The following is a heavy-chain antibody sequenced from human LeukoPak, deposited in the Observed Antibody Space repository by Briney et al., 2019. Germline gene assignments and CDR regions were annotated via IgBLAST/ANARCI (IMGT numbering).Heavy chain of an antibody. CDR2: INPNGGGT. CDR3: ASGNNYDSSAYFYSDY. Sequence: ASVKVSCKASGYTFTGYYMYWVRQAPGQGLEWMGWINPNGGGTKYAQNFQDRVTMTRDTSISTAYMELSRLRSDDTAVYYCASGNNYDSSAYFYSDYWGQGTLVTVSS. CDR1: GYTFTGYY. V-gene: IGHV1-2*02. D-gene: IGHD3-22*01. J-gene: IGHJ4*02.